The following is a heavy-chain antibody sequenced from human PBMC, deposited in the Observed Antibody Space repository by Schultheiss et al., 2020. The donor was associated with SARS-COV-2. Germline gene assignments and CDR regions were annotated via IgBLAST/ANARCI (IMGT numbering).Heavy chain of an antibody. CDR3: ARVGAYYYGSGSYYNPDYFDY. Sequence: GSLRLSCTVSGASLSFDYWSWIRQSPGKGLEWIGYIYYSGCTNYNPSLKSRVTISVDTSKNQFSLKLSSVTAADTAVYYCARVGAYYYGSGSYYNPDYFDYWGQGTLVTVSS. V-gene: IGHV4-59*01. J-gene: IGHJ4*02. D-gene: IGHD3-10*01. CDR1: GASLSFDY. CDR2: IYYSGCT.